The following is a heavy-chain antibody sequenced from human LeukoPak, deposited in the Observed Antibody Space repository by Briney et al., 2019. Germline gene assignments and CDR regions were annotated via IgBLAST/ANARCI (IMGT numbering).Heavy chain of an antibody. J-gene: IGHJ5*02. CDR2: ISTYNGNT. Sequence: GASVKVSCKASGYTFTTYGISWVRQAPGQGLEWMGWISTYNGNTNYAQKLQGRVTMTTDTSTSTAYMELRSLRSDDTAVYYCARDWGGSSDYRVWFDPWGQGTLVTVSS. CDR1: GYTFTTYG. CDR3: ARDWGGSSDYRVWFDP. V-gene: IGHV1-18*01. D-gene: IGHD2-15*01.